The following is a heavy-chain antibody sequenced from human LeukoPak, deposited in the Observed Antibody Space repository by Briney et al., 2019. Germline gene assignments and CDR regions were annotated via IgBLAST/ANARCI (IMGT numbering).Heavy chain of an antibody. CDR1: GFIFSSYA. CDR3: AKDSRGYGGSDLDY. D-gene: IGHD5-12*01. CDR2: ISGSGTGT. V-gene: IGHV3-23*01. Sequence: PGGSLRLSCAASGFIFSSYAMSWVRQAPGKGLEWVSAISGSGTGTYYADSAKGRFTISRDNSKNTLYLQMNSLRAEDTAVYYCAKDSRGYGGSDLDYWGQGTLVTVSS. J-gene: IGHJ4*02.